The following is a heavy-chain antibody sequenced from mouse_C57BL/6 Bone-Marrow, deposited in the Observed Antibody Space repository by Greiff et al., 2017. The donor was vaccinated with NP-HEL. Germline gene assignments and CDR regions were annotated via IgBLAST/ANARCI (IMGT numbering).Heavy chain of an antibody. CDR1: GYTFTSYW. CDR2: IDPSDSYT. J-gene: IGHJ1*03. D-gene: IGHD1-1*01. Sequence: QVQLQQPGAELVMPGASVKLSCKASGYTFTSYWMHWVKQRPGQGLEWIGEIDPSDSYTNYNQKFKGKSTLTVDKSSSTAYMQLSSLTSEDSAVYYCAREGYYYGSSYGRCWYFDVWGTGTTVTVSS. CDR3: AREGYYYGSSYGRCWYFDV. V-gene: IGHV1-69*01.